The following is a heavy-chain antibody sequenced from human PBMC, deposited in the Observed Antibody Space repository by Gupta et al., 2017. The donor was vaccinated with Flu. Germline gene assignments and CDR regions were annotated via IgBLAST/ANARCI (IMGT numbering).Heavy chain of an antibody. Sequence: QVQLVESGGGVVQPGRSLRLSCDGAGFAFRLYFRFWVRQAPGKGLDWVSTISYDGRNVYYTASVKGRFPISRDNSKNTLYLQVDGLIPEYTATYYCGKSGSAGTPPSYYPYSWGQGTRVTASS. D-gene: IGHD3-16*01. J-gene: IGHJ4*02. CDR3: GKSGSAGTPPSYYPYS. CDR1: GFAFRLYF. CDR2: ISYDGRNV. V-gene: IGHV3-30-3*01.